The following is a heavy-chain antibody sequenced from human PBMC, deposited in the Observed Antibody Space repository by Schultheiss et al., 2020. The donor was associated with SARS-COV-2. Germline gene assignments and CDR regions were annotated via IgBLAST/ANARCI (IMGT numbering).Heavy chain of an antibody. CDR2: IYYSGST. J-gene: IGHJ4*02. CDR3: ARGLRDV. Sequence: SETLSLACTVSGGSISSYYWSWIRQPAGKGLEWIGYIYYSGSTYYNPSLKSRVTISVDTSKNQFSLKVSSVTAADTAVYYCARGLRDVWGQGTLVTVSS. CDR1: GGSISSYY. V-gene: IGHV4-59*08.